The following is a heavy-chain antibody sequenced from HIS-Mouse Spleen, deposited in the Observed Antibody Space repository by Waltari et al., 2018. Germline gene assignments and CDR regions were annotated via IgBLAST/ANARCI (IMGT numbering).Heavy chain of an antibody. CDR2: IYYSGST. D-gene: IGHD6-13*01. V-gene: IGHV4-39*07. CDR1: GGSISSSSYY. CDR3: AREIPYSSSWYDWYFDL. Sequence: QLQLQESGPGLVTPSETLSLTCTVPGGSISSSSYYLGLIRQPPGKGLEWIGSIYYSGSTYYNPSLKSRVTISVDTSKNQFSLKLSSVTAADTAVYYCAREIPYSSSWYDWYFDLWGRGTLVTVSS. J-gene: IGHJ2*01.